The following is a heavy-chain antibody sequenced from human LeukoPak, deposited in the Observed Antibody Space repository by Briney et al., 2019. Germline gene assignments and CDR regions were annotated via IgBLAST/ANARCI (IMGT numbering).Heavy chain of an antibody. CDR1: GGSISSSSYY. Sequence: PSETLSLTCTVSGGSISSSSYYWGWIRQPPGKGLEWIGSIYYSGSTYYNPSLKSRVTISVDTSKNQFSLKLSSVTAADTAVYYCARDTGYDFWSGIFDYWGQGTLVTVSS. D-gene: IGHD3-3*01. J-gene: IGHJ4*02. CDR3: ARDTGYDFWSGIFDY. CDR2: IYYSGST. V-gene: IGHV4-39*07.